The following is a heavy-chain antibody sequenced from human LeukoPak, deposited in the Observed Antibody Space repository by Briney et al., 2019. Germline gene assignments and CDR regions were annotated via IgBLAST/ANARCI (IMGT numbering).Heavy chain of an antibody. V-gene: IGHV1-46*04. Sequence: GASVKVSCKASGYTFTGYYMHWVRQAPGQGLEWMGWINPSGGSTRYAQKLQGRVTMTRDTSTSTVYMELSSVRSEDTAVYYCASGQLWFGELDYWGQGTLVTVSS. CDR3: ASGQLWFGELDY. CDR1: GYTFTGYY. CDR2: INPSGGST. D-gene: IGHD3-10*01. J-gene: IGHJ4*02.